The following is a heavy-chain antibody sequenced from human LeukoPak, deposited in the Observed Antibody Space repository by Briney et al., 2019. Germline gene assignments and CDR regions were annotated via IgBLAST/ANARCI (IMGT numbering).Heavy chain of an antibody. J-gene: IGHJ4*02. V-gene: IGHV3-30-3*01. CDR1: GFTFSSYA. CDR3: ATPTTIFDY. CDR2: ISYDGSNK. D-gene: IGHD5-24*01. Sequence: GGSLRLSCAASGFTFSSYAMHWVRQAPGKGLEWVAVISYDGSNKYYADSVKGRFTISRDNSKNTLYLQMNSLRAEDTAIYYCATPTTIFDYGGQETLVTVSS.